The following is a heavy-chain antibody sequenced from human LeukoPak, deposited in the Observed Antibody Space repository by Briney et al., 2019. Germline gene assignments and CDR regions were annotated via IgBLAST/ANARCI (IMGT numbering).Heavy chain of an antibody. V-gene: IGHV3-13*01. J-gene: IGHJ3*02. CDR2: IGVAGDT. CDR3: ARREAGAFDI. Sequence: GGSLRLSCAASGFTFSNYAMNWVRQAPGKGLECVSAIGVAGDTYYPGSVKGRFTISRENAKHSFYLQMNSLRAGDTAVYYCARREAGAFDIWGQGTMVIVSS. D-gene: IGHD5-24*01. CDR1: GFTFSNYA.